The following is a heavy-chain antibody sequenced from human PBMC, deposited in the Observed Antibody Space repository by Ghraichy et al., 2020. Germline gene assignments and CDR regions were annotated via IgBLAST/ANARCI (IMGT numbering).Heavy chain of an antibody. D-gene: IGHD6-19*01. J-gene: IGHJ4*02. CDR3: AKGVSFSQWAIRRDFEY. CDR1: GFNFNSYS. CDR2: ISAKSIFL. Sequence: GGSLRLSCAASGFNFNSYSMHWVRQTPGKGLEWVSGISAKSIFLVYADSVRGRFTISRDDAQNSIYLQMDSLRTDDTAFYFCAKGVSFSQWAIRRDFEYWGQGTLVAVSS. V-gene: IGHV3-9*01.